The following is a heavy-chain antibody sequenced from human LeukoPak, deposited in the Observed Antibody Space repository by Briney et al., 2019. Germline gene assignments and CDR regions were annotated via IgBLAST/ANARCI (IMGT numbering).Heavy chain of an antibody. J-gene: IGHJ4*02. Sequence: ASVKVSCKASGYTFTGYCMHWVRQAPGQGLEWMGRINPNSGGTNYAQKFQGRVTMTRDTSISTAYMELSRLRSDDTAVYYCARREAYYYDSSGYSPFDYWGQGTLVTVSS. CDR2: INPNSGGT. V-gene: IGHV1-2*06. CDR3: ARREAYYYDSSGYSPFDY. CDR1: GYTFTGYC. D-gene: IGHD3-22*01.